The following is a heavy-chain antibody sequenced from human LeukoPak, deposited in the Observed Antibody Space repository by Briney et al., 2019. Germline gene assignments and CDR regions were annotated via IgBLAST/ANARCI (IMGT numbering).Heavy chain of an antibody. CDR1: GGSISSSSYY. CDR2: IYYSGST. J-gene: IGHJ6*02. V-gene: IGHV4-39*01. Sequence: PSETLSLTCTVSGGSISSSSYYWGWIRQPPGKGLEWIGSIYYSGSTYYNPSLKSRVTISVDTSKNQFSLKLSSVTAADTAVYYCARRRVGATTGYYYYGMDVWGQGTTVTVSS. D-gene: IGHD1-26*01. CDR3: ARRRVGATTGYYYYGMDV.